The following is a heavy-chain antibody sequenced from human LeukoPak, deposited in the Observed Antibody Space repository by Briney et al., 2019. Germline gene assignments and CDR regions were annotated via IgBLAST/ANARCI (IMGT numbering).Heavy chain of an antibody. J-gene: IGHJ4*02. CDR3: ANSERSNWNYYFDY. CDR2: ISGGGST. V-gene: IGHV3-23*01. Sequence: PGGSLRLSCAASGFTFSSYAMTWVRQAPGKGLEWVSTISGGGSTYYADSVKGRFTISRDNSKNTLYLQVNSLRAEDTAVYYCANSERSNWNYYFDYWGQGTLATVSS. D-gene: IGHD1-1*01. CDR1: GFTFSSYA.